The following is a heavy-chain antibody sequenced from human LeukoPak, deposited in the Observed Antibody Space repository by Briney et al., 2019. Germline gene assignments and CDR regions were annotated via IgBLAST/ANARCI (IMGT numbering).Heavy chain of an antibody. CDR3: AGLVGRYSSGLYYYYFDY. V-gene: IGHV4-4*02. CDR2: MYLSGTT. D-gene: IGHD3-22*01. Sequence: SETLSLTCTVSGDSINSLDLWSWVRQPPGKGLEWIGEMYLSGTTHSTPSVKSRVNISIDKSKNQFFLNLSSVTAADTAVYYCAGLVGRYSSGLYYYYFDYWGKGTLVTVSS. J-gene: IGHJ4*02. CDR1: GDSINSLDL.